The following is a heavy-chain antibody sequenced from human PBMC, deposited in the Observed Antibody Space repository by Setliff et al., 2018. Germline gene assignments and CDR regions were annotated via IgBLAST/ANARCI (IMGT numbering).Heavy chain of an antibody. V-gene: IGHV4-34*01. D-gene: IGHD6-6*01. CDR2: IYSSGNT. Sequence: SETLSLTCAVYGDSFSDYYWSWIRQPPGKGLEWIGSIYSSGNTYYNPSLKRRVTISVDTTKNQFSLQLNSVTAADTAVYYCARDPSSVAARPGYWGQGALVTVSS. CDR3: ARDPSSVAARPGY. CDR1: GDSFSDYY. J-gene: IGHJ4*02.